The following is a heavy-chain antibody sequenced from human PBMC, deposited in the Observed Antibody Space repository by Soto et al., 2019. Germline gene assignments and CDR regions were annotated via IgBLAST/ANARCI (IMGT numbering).Heavy chain of an antibody. D-gene: IGHD4-17*01. V-gene: IGHV1-24*01. CDR1: GYTLTELS. Sequence: ASVKVSCKVSGYTLTELSMHWVRQAPGKGLEWMGGFDPEDGETIYAQKFQGRVTMTEDTSTDTAYMELSSLSSVTAADTAVYYCARAYGDFLAFDYWGQGTLVTVSS. CDR2: FDPEDGET. CDR3: ARAYGDFLAFDY. J-gene: IGHJ4*02.